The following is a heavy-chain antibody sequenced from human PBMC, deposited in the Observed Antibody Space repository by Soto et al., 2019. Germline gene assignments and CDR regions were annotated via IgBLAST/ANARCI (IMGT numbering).Heavy chain of an antibody. CDR1: GGTFSSYA. D-gene: IGHD2-15*01. CDR3: ARGVDCSGGSCYNWYFDL. Sequence: QVQLVQPGAEVKKPGSSVKVSCKASGGTFSSYAISWVRQAPGQGLEWMGGIIPIFGTANYAQKFQGRVTITADESTSTAYMELSSLRSEDTAVYYCARGVDCSGGSCYNWYFDLWGRGTLVTVSS. V-gene: IGHV1-69*12. J-gene: IGHJ2*01. CDR2: IIPIFGTA.